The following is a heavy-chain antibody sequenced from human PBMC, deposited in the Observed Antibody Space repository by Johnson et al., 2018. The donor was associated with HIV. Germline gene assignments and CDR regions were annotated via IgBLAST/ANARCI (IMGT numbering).Heavy chain of an antibody. V-gene: IGHV3-23*04. CDR3: GTNRRGGWIQSLGVFDI. D-gene: IGHD5-24*01. J-gene: IGHJ3*02. Sequence: VQLVESGGGVVQPGGSLRLSCAASGFTFSSYAMHWVRQAPGKGLEWVSAISGDGGNTYYADSVKGRFTISRDNSKNTLYLQMNSLRAEDTAVYDCGTNRRGGWIQSLGVFDIWGQGTMVTVSS. CDR1: GFTFSSYA. CDR2: ISGDGGNT.